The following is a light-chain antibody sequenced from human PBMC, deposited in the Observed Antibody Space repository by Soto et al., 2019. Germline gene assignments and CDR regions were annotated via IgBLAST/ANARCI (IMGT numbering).Light chain of an antibody. J-gene: IGKJ1*01. CDR2: NAS. CDR3: QQYNSYWT. CDR1: QSISGW. Sequence: DFQMTQSPSTLSASVGDRVTITCRASQSISGWLAWYQQKPGKAPKLLIYNASGLESGVPSRFSGSGYGTEFTLTISSLQPDDFATYYCQQYNSYWTFGQGTKVEIK. V-gene: IGKV1-5*03.